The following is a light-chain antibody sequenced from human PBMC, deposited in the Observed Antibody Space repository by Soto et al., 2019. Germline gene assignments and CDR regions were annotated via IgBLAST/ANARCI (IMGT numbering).Light chain of an antibody. CDR1: QTISSW. CDR3: QHYNSYSEA. J-gene: IGKJ1*01. Sequence: DIHMTQNPSTASGSVGDRVPSTCRASQTISSWLAWYQQKPGKAPKLLIYKASTLKSGVPSRFSGSGSGTEFTLTISSLQPDDFATYYCQHYNSYSEAFGRGTKVDIK. CDR2: KAS. V-gene: IGKV1-5*03.